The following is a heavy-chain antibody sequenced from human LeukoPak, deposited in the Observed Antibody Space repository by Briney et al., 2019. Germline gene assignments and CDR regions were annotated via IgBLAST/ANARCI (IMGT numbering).Heavy chain of an antibody. D-gene: IGHD2-2*01. Sequence: ASVQVSCQASGYTFTGYFINWVRQAPGQGLAWMGWVNHNSGGTNHQPKLQGRVTMTSDTSISTAYMELSSLRSDATAVYYCARKSAGRSTSEFDCWGQGTLVTVSS. CDR2: VNHNSGGT. CDR3: ARKSAGRSTSEFDC. V-gene: IGHV1-2*02. J-gene: IGHJ4*02. CDR1: GYTFTGYF.